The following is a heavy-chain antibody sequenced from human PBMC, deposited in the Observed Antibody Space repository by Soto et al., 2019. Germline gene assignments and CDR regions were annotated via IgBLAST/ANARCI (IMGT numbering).Heavy chain of an antibody. J-gene: IGHJ4*02. CDR1: GFTFSSYA. D-gene: IGHD5-18*01. CDR3: AKGHGYGFDY. V-gene: IGHV3-23*01. Sequence: GGSLRLSCAVAGFTFSSYAMNWVRQAPGKGLEWVSGISGSGGSTYHADSVKGRLTISRDNSKNTLYLQMNSLRAEDTAVYYCAKGHGYGFDYWGQGTLVTVSS. CDR2: ISGSGGST.